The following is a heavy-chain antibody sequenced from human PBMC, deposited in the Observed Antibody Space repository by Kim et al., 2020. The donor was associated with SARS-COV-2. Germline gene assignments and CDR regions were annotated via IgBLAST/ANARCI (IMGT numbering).Heavy chain of an antibody. J-gene: IGHJ4*02. CDR1: GFTFSSYA. D-gene: IGHD2-2*01. CDR2: ISYDGSNK. Sequence: GGSLGLSCAASGFTFSSYAMHWVRQAPGKGLEWVAVISYDGSNKYYADSVKGRFTISRDNSKNTLYLQMNSLRAEDTAVYYCAPSSLQYQLRASLDYWGQGTLVTVSS. CDR3: APSSLQYQLRASLDY. V-gene: IGHV3-30*04.